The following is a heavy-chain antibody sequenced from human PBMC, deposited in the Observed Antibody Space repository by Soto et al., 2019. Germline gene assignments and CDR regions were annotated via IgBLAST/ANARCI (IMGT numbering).Heavy chain of an antibody. D-gene: IGHD3-3*01. Sequence: SVKVSCKASGGTFSSYAISWVRQAPGQGLEWMGGIIPIFGTANYAQKFQGRVTITADESTSTAYMELSSLRSEDTAVYYCASTIFGVVIMDYYYGMDVWGQGTTVTVS. J-gene: IGHJ6*02. V-gene: IGHV1-69*13. CDR3: ASTIFGVVIMDYYYGMDV. CDR2: IIPIFGTA. CDR1: GGTFSSYA.